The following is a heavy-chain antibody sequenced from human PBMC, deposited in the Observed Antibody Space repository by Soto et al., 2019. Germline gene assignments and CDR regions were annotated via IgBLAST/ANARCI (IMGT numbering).Heavy chain of an antibody. J-gene: IGHJ6*02. CDR3: VRNWRYYGGDYYYGMDA. V-gene: IGHV2-5*02. CDR2: IYWDDDE. Sequence: ITLKESGPPLVKPTQTLTLTCTFSGFSLNTGGVGVGWVRQPRGKAMEWLALIYWDDDERYRPSLRSRLNTTKDHINNQVVLTMTNMDPEDTATYYCVRNWRYYGGDYYYGMDAWGQGTTVTVSS. CDR1: GFSLNTGGVG. D-gene: IGHD3-10*01.